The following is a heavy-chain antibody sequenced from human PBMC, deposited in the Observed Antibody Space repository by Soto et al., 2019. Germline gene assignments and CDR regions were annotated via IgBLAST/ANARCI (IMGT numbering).Heavy chain of an antibody. V-gene: IGHV4-59*08. CDR3: ARHPTYDYGDYRDFDD. CDR1: GGSISTYN. J-gene: IGHJ4*02. CDR2: IYYSRST. Sequence: KPLSLPSPGTGGSISTYNKKCTRESPGKGLEWIGYIYYSRSTNYNPSLKSRVTISVDTSKNQFSLKPSSVTAADTAVYYCARHPTYDYGDYRDFDDWGQGTLVTVSS. D-gene: IGHD4-17*01.